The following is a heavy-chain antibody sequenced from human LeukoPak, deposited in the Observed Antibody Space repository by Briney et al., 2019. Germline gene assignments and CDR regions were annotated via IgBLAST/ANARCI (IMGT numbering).Heavy chain of an antibody. D-gene: IGHD2-15*01. CDR3: TRAPPQRRGYDS. Sequence: GSLRLSRSASGFTFSTYNMNWVRQPPGKGLEWIGSIYYSGSTYYNPSLKSRVTISVDTSKNQFSLNLRSMTAADTAVYFCTRAPPQRRGYDSWGQGTLVTVSS. CDR1: GFTFSTYN. J-gene: IGHJ4*02. CDR2: IYYSGST. V-gene: IGHV4-39*07.